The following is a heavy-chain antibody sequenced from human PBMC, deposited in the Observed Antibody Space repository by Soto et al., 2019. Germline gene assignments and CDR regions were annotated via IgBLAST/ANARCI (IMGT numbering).Heavy chain of an antibody. Sequence: EVQLVESGGGLVKPGGSLRLSCAASGFTFSNAWMNWVRQAPGKGLEWVGRIKSKTDGGTTDYAAPVKGRFTISRDDSKNTLYMQMNSLKTEDTAVYYCTTDGQLLWLGELQGVCWGQGTLVTVSS. CDR3: TTDGQLLWLGELQGVC. CDR1: GFTFSNAW. V-gene: IGHV3-15*07. CDR2: IKSKTDGGTT. D-gene: IGHD3-10*01. J-gene: IGHJ4*02.